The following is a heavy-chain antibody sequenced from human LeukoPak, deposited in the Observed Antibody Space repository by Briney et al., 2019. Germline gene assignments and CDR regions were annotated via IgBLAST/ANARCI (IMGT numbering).Heavy chain of an antibody. Sequence: ASVKVSCKASGHTFTSYGISWVRQAPGQGLEWMGWISAYNGNTNYAQKLQGRVTMTTDTSTSTAYMELRSLRSDDTAVYYCARDPSDSSDYYYVGVDYWGQGTLVTVSS. D-gene: IGHD3-22*01. CDR3: ARDPSDSSDYYYVGVDY. J-gene: IGHJ4*02. CDR1: GHTFTSYG. V-gene: IGHV1-18*01. CDR2: ISAYNGNT.